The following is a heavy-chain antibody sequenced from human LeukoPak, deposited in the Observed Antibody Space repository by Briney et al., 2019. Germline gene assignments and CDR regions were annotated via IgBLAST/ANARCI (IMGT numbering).Heavy chain of an antibody. Sequence: GEPLKISGKRSGYSFTSYWIGWVRQMPGKGLKWMGIIYPGDFDTSFSTSFQGQVTISADKSISTAYLQWSSLKASDTAMYYCARFLRDYYDSSEVDYWGQGTLVTVSS. J-gene: IGHJ4*02. V-gene: IGHV5-51*01. D-gene: IGHD3-22*01. CDR3: ARFLRDYYDSSEVDY. CDR1: GYSFTSYW. CDR2: IYPGDFDT.